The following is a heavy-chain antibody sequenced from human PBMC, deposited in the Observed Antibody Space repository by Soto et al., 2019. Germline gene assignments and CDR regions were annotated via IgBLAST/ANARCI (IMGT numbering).Heavy chain of an antibody. CDR2: IHSDGSST. J-gene: IGHJ3*01. CDR1: GFTFSYYW. Sequence: EVQLLESGGGLVQPGESLRLSCAASGFTFSYYWMHWVRQAPGMGLMWVSRIHSDGSSTTYADSVKGRFTISRDNARNTLYLQMNSPRAEDTAVYYCARGDRGAFDLWGQGTVLTVSP. V-gene: IGHV3-74*01. CDR3: ARGDRGAFDL. D-gene: IGHD1-26*01.